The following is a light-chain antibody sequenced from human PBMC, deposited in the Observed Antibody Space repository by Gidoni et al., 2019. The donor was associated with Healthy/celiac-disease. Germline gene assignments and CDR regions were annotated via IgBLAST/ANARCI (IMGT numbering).Light chain of an antibody. J-gene: IGLJ2*01. CDR3: AAWDDSLNGL. Sequence: QSVLTQPPSASGTPGQRVTISCSGSSPNIGSNTVNWYQQRPGTAPKLLIYSNNQRPSGVPDRFSGSKSGTSASLAISGLQSEDEADYYCAAWDDSLNGLFGGGTKLTVL. CDR2: SNN. V-gene: IGLV1-44*01. CDR1: SPNIGSNT.